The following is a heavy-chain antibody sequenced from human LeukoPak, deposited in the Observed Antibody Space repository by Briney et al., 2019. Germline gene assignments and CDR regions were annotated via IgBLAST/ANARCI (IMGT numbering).Heavy chain of an antibody. Sequence: ASVKVSCKASGYTFTSYDINWVRQATGQGLEWMGWMNPNSGNTGYAQKFQGRVTMTRNTSISTAYMELSSLRSEDTAVYYCARGRYTYYYGSGTNWFDPWGQGTLVTVSS. CDR1: GYTFTSYD. CDR2: MNPNSGNT. V-gene: IGHV1-8*01. D-gene: IGHD3-10*01. J-gene: IGHJ5*02. CDR3: ARGRYTYYYGSGTNWFDP.